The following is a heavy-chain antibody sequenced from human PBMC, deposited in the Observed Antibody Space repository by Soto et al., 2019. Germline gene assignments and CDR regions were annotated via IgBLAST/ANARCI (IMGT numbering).Heavy chain of an antibody. CDR1: GGSISSSNC. CDR2: IYHSGST. J-gene: IGHJ6*02. Sequence: QVQLQESGPGLVKPSGTLSLTCAVSGGSISSSNCWSWVRQPPGKGLEWIGEIYHSGSTNFNPSLKSRVTISVDKSKNQFSLKLNSVTAADTAVYYCARVSGSYYHGMDVWGQGTTVTVSS. CDR3: ARVSGSYYHGMDV. V-gene: IGHV4-4*02.